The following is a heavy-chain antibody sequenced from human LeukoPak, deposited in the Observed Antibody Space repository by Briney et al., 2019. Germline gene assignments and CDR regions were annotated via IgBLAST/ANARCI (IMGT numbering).Heavy chain of an antibody. CDR1: GFTFSSYG. D-gene: IGHD2-2*01. J-gene: IGHJ5*02. CDR2: IWYDGSNK. V-gene: IGHV3-33*01. CDR3: ARGFGVVVPAAMGWPDWFDP. Sequence: GGSLRLSCAASGFTFSSYGMHWVRQAPGKGLEWVAVIWYDGSNKYYADSVKGRFTISRDNSKNTLYLQMNSLRAEDTAVYYCARGFGVVVPAAMGWPDWFDPWGQGTLVTVSS.